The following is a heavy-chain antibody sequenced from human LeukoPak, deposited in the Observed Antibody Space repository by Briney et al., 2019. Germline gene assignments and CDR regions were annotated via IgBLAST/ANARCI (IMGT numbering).Heavy chain of an antibody. V-gene: IGHV1-46*01. Sequence: ASVKVSCKASGYTFTSYYMHWVRQAPGQGLEWIGIINPSGGSTSYTQKFQGRVTMSRDTSTSTVYMELSSLRSEDTAVYYCAREDGSVAALDYWGQGTLVTVSS. CDR3: AREDGSVAALDY. J-gene: IGHJ4*02. CDR2: INPSGGST. CDR1: GYTFTSYY. D-gene: IGHD5-12*01.